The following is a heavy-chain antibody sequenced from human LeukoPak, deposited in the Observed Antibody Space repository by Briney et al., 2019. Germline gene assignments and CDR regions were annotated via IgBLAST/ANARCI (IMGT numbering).Heavy chain of an antibody. CDR3: ARVNYDFWSGYYSLDY. CDR2: IYYSGST. J-gene: IGHJ4*02. V-gene: IGHV4-59*01. D-gene: IGHD3-3*01. CDR1: GGSLSSYY. Sequence: PSETLSLTCTVSGGSLSSYYWSWIRQPPGKGLEWIGYIYYSGSTNYNPSLKSRVTISVDTSKNQFSLKLSSVTAADTAVYYCARVNYDFWSGYYSLDYWGQGTLVTVSS.